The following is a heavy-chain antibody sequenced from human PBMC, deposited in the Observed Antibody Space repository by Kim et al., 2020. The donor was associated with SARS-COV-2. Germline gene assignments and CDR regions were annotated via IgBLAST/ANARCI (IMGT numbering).Heavy chain of an antibody. CDR1: GFTFSSYG. V-gene: IGHV3-30*18. CDR2: MSYDGSEK. D-gene: IGHD1-26*01. Sequence: GGSLRLSCAASGFTFSSYGMHWVRHAPGKGLEWVAVMSYDGSEKYYATSAKGRFTISRDNSKNTLFLQMNSLRAEDTAVYYCAKGPHSGTYYWANYWGQGTLVTVSS. CDR3: AKGPHSGTYYWANY. J-gene: IGHJ4*02.